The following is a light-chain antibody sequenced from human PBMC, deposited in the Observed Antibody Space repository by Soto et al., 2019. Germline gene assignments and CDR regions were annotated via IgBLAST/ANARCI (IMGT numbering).Light chain of an antibody. V-gene: IGLV1-40*01. Sequence: QSVLTQPPSVSVAPGQRVTISCTGSSSNIGPTYDVHWYQQLPGTAPKLLIYANTNRPSGVPDRFSGSKSGNMASLTVSGLQAEDEADYYCSSYAGSNFLYVFGTGTKVTVL. CDR3: SSYAGSNFLYV. CDR2: ANT. CDR1: SSNIGPTYD. J-gene: IGLJ1*01.